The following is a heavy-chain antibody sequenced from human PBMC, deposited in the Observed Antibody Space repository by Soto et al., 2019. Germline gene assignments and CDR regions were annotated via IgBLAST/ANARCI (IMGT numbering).Heavy chain of an antibody. CDR2: FRTSGDGGTT. D-gene: IGHD3-10*01. J-gene: IGHJ4*02. CDR1: GFTFSSYS. CDR3: AKKVNSGPGSQYFDY. Sequence: GSLRLSCAASGFTFSSYSMSWVRQAPGEGLEWVSGFRTSGDGGTTYYADSVKGRFTIPRDNSKNMLFLQMNSLRAEDTAIYYCAKKVNSGPGSQYFDYWGQGTLVTVSS. V-gene: IGHV3-23*01.